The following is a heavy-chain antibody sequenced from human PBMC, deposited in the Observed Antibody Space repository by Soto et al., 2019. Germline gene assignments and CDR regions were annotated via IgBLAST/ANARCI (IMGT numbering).Heavy chain of an antibody. J-gene: IGHJ3*01. CDR2: LYGSGRGI. V-gene: IGHV3-23*01. Sequence: EVQLLESGGHFVHPGGSLRLSCAASGFTFSDYAMIWIRQVPGKGLQWVSGLYGSGRGIHYAESVKGRFTISRDNSGNTVALQMNSLRPEDTAVYYCAKQHSDLVIGAFDVWGPGAVVTVSS. CDR1: GFTFSDYA. D-gene: IGHD4-4*01. CDR3: AKQHSDLVIGAFDV.